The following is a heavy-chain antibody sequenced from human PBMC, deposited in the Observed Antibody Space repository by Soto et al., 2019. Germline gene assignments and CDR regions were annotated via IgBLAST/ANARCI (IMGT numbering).Heavy chain of an antibody. CDR2: INHSGST. Sequence: SETLSLTCAVYGGSFSGYYWSWIRQPPGKGLEWIGEINHSGSTNYNPSLKSRVTISVDTSKNQFSLKLSSVTAADTAVYYCARHKAFGGVIGIDYWGQGTLVTVSS. CDR1: GGSFSGYY. V-gene: IGHV4-34*01. CDR3: ARHKAFGGVIGIDY. D-gene: IGHD3-16*02. J-gene: IGHJ4*02.